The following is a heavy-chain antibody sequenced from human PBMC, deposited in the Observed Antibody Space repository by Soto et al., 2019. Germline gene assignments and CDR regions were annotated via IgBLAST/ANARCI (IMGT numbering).Heavy chain of an antibody. CDR1: GFTFNYYW. V-gene: IGHV3-74*01. J-gene: IGHJ4*02. D-gene: IGHD2-21*02. Sequence: EVQFVESGGGLVQPGGSLRLSCVASGFTFNYYWMHWVRQAPGKGLMWVSRLQTDGSHPDYADSVKGRFTISRDNAKNTLYLQMNNLRAEDTAVYDCARGGDPDYWGQGTLVTVSS. CDR2: LQTDGSHP. CDR3: ARGGDPDY.